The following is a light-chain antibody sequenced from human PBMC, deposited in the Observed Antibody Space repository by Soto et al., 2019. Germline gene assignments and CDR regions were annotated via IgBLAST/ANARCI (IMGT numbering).Light chain of an antibody. V-gene: IGLV2-8*01. J-gene: IGLJ2*01. CDR2: EVS. Sequence: QSALTQPPSASGSPGQSVTISCTGPSSDVGGYNYVSWYQQHPGKAPKLMISEVSKRPSGVPDRFSGSKSGNTASLTVSGLQAEDEADYYCSSFAGNNNVVFGGGTKRTVL. CDR1: SSDVGGYNY. CDR3: SSFAGNNNVV.